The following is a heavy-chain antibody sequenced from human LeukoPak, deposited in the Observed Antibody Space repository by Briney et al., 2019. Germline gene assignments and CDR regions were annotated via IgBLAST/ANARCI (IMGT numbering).Heavy chain of an antibody. J-gene: IGHJ4*02. CDR2: IYYSGST. CDR3: ARDDSGGISQFDY. CDR1: GGSISSSSYY. Sequence: PSETLSLTCTVSGGSISSSSYYWGWIRQPPGKGLEWIGSIYYSGSTYYNPSLKSRVTISVDTSKNQFSLKLSSVTAADTAVYYCARDDSGGISQFDYWGQGTLVTVSS. V-gene: IGHV4-39*07. D-gene: IGHD2-15*01.